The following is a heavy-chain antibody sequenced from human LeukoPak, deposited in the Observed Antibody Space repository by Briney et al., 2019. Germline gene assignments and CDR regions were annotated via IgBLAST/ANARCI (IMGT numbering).Heavy chain of an antibody. D-gene: IGHD3-9*01. Sequence: GSLRLSCAASGFTFSSHSMHWVRQPPGKGLEWIGSIYYSGSTYYNPSLKSRVTISVDTSKNQFSLKLSSVTAADTAVYYCARFEDILTGQFDYWGQGTLVTVSS. CDR2: IYYSGST. J-gene: IGHJ4*02. V-gene: IGHV4-39*01. CDR1: GFTFSSHSMH. CDR3: ARFEDILTGQFDY.